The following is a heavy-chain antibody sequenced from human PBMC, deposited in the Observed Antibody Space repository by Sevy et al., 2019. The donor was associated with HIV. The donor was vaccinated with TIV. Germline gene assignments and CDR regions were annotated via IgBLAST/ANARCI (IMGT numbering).Heavy chain of an antibody. J-gene: IGHJ4*02. CDR3: AREWPGAVAALHFDY. V-gene: IGHV4-61*02. D-gene: IGHD6-19*01. CDR1: GGSISSGSYY. CDR2: IYTSGST. Sequence: SETLSLTCTVSGGSISSGSYYWSWIRQPAGKGLEWIGRIYTSGSTNYNPSLKSRVTISVDTSKNQFSRKVSSVTAADTAVYYCAREWPGAVAALHFDYWGQGTLVTVSS.